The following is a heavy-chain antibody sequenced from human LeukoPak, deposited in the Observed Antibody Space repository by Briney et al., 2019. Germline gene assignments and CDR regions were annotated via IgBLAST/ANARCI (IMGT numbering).Heavy chain of an antibody. CDR3: ARVALDTDAFDI. J-gene: IGHJ3*02. CDR1: GFTFSSYS. Sequence: GGSLRLSCAASGFTFSSYSMNWVRQAPGKGLEWVSSISSSSSYIYYAESVKGRFTISRDNAQNSLYLQMNSLRAEDTAVYYCARVALDTDAFDIWGQGTMVTVSS. V-gene: IGHV3-21*01. D-gene: IGHD5-18*01. CDR2: ISSSSSYI.